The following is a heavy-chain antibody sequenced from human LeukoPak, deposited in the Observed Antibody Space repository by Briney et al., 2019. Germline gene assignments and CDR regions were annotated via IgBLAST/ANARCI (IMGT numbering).Heavy chain of an antibody. D-gene: IGHD2-15*01. V-gene: IGHV3-74*01. CDR1: GFTFSSYW. CDR2: INSDGSST. Sequence: GGSLRLSCAASGFTFSSYWMHWVCQAPGKGLVWVSRINSDGSSTGYADSVKGRFTISRDNAKNTLYLQMNSLRAEDTAVYYCAKGAGYCSGGSCFIIDYWGQGTLVTVSS. CDR3: AKGAGYCSGGSCFIIDY. J-gene: IGHJ4*02.